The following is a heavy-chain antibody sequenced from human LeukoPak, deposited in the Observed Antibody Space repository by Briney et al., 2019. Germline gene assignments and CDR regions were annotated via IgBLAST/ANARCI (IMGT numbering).Heavy chain of an antibody. CDR3: ARRASTERGHSYGLDY. CDR2: IRFSGTYI. Sequence: GGSLRLSCAASGFTFSSYSMNWVRQAPGKGLEWVSSIRFSGTYIYYADSLKGRITISRDNARRSLFLQMNSLRAEDTAVYYCARRASTERGHSYGLDYWGQGTLVTVSS. D-gene: IGHD5-18*01. V-gene: IGHV3-21*01. CDR1: GFTFSSYS. J-gene: IGHJ4*02.